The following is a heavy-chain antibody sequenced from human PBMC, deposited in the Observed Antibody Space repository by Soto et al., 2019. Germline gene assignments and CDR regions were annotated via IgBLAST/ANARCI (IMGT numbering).Heavy chain of an antibody. V-gene: IGHV3-23*01. CDR1: GFTFTSYA. CDR3: AKRRGAGGHFDY. Sequence: EVQLLESGGGLVQPEGSLRLSCAASGFTFTSYAMGWVRQAPGKGLECVSVVRRGGSTHYADSVTGRFIVSRDNSKNMVSLQVNSLRADDTAVYYCAKRRGAGGHFDYWGQGALVTVSS. D-gene: IGHD2-15*01. J-gene: IGHJ4*02. CDR2: VRRGGST.